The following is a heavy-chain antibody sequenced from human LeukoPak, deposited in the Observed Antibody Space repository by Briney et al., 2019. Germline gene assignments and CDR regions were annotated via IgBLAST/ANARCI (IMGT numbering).Heavy chain of an antibody. CDR1: GGSISSYY. Sequence: SETLSLTCTVSGGSISSYYWSWIRQPPGKGLEWIGYIYYSGSTNYNPSLKSRVTISVDTSKNQFSLKLSSVTAADTAVYYCARGGGTYCDFWSGYYAPYYYYYMDVWGKGTTVTVSS. CDR2: IYYSGST. CDR3: ARGGGTYCDFWSGYYAPYYYYYMDV. J-gene: IGHJ6*03. D-gene: IGHD3-3*01. V-gene: IGHV4-59*01.